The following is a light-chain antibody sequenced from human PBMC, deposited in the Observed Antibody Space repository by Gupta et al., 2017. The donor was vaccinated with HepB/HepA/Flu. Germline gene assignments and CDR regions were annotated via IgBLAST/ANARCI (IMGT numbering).Light chain of an antibody. CDR1: QTISRY. CDR3: QQRDSTPWT. J-gene: IGKJ1*01. V-gene: IGKV1-39*01. CDR2: AAS. Sequence: DIQMTQSPSSLSASVGDRVTITCRASQTISRYLNWYQQKPGKAPKLLIYAASSLKSGVPSRFSGSGSGTDFTLTVNRLQPEDFATYYCQQRDSTPWTFGQGTKVEIK.